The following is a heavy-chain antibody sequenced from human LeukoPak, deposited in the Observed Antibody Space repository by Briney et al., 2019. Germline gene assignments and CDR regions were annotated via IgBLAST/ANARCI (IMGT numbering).Heavy chain of an antibody. D-gene: IGHD6-19*01. J-gene: IGHJ4*02. CDR2: ISSSSSYI. CDR1: GFTFSSYA. V-gene: IGHV3-21*01. CDR3: ARGVRIAVAGYIDC. Sequence: GGSLRLSCAASGFTFSSYAMSWVRQAPGKGLEWVSSISSSSSYIYYADSVKGRFTISRDNTKNSLYLQMNSLRAEDTAVYYCARGVRIAVAGYIDCWGQGTLVTVSS.